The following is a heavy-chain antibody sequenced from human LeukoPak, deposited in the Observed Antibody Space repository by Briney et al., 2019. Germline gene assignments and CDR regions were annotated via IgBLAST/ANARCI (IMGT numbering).Heavy chain of an antibody. CDR3: ARGRRDGYNPYWYFDL. CDR1: GGSISSYY. V-gene: IGHV4-59*01. D-gene: IGHD5-24*01. Sequence: SETLSLTCTVSGGSISSYYWSWIRQPPGKGLEWIGYIYYSGSTNYNPSLKSRVTISVDTSKNQFSLKLSSVTAADTAVYYCARGRRDGYNPYWYFDLWGRGTRVTVSS. CDR2: IYYSGST. J-gene: IGHJ2*01.